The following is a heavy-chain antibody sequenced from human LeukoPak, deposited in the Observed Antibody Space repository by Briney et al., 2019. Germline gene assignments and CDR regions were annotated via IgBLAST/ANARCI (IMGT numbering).Heavy chain of an antibody. J-gene: IGHJ4*02. D-gene: IGHD6-13*01. CDR3: AKSGSYSSSYYFDY. CDR2: ISGSGGST. V-gene: IGHV3-23*01. CDR1: GFTFSSYA. Sequence: TGGSLRLSCAASGFTFSSYAMSWVRQAPGKGLEWVSAISGSGGSTYYADSAKGRFTISRDNSKNTLYLQMNSLRAEDTAVYYCAKSGSYSSSYYFDYWGQGTLVTVSS.